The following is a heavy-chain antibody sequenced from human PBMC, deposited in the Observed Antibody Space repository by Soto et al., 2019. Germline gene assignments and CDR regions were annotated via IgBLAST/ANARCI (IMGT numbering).Heavy chain of an antibody. CDR3: ARGWGYDSTDYYYAY. D-gene: IGHD3-22*01. Sequence: QVQLVQSGAEVRKPGSSVRVSCKASGGSFNRHTISWVRQAPGQGLEWMGGIIPIFGTANHAQKFQGRVTIIADESTSTVYMEWSSLRSDDTAIYYCARGWGYDSTDYYYAYWGQGTLLSSPQ. CDR1: GGSFNRHT. CDR2: IIPIFGTA. J-gene: IGHJ4*02. V-gene: IGHV1-69*01.